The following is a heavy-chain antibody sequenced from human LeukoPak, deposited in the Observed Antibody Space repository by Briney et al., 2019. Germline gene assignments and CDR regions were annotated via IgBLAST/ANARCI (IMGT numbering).Heavy chain of an antibody. J-gene: IGHJ5*02. V-gene: IGHV4-39*07. Sequence: SETLSLTCTVSGGSISSGSYYWGWIRQPPGKGLEWIGRIYTSGSTNYNPSLKSRVTMSVDTSKNQFSLKLSSVTAADTAVYYCARQLGIVYNWFDPWGQGTLVTVSS. CDR2: IYTSGST. D-gene: IGHD7-27*01. CDR1: GGSISSGSYY. CDR3: ARQLGIVYNWFDP.